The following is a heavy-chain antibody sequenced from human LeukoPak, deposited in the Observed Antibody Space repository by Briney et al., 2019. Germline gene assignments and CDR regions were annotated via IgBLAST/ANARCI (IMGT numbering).Heavy chain of an antibody. CDR1: GYTFTSYG. CDR3: ARVDERAAAGSVNKIDY. D-gene: IGHD6-13*01. V-gene: IGHV1-18*01. Sequence: GASVKVSCKASGYTFTSYGISWVRQAPGQGLEWMGWISAYNGNTNYAQKLQGRVTMTTDTSTSTAYMELRSLRSDDTAVYYCARVDERAAAGSVNKIDYWGQGTLVTVSS. J-gene: IGHJ4*02. CDR2: ISAYNGNT.